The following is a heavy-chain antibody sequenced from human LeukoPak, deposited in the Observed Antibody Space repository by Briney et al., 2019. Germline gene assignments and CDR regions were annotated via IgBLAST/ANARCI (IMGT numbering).Heavy chain of an antibody. J-gene: IGHJ1*01. CDR3: ARRDGYNGEYFQH. Sequence: PSETLSLTCTVSGGSISSSSYYWGWFRQPPGKGLEWIGNIYYSGSTYYNPSLKSRVTISVDTSKNQFSLKLSSVTAADTAVYHCARRDGYNGEYFQHWGQGTLVTVSS. V-gene: IGHV4-39*01. CDR2: IYYSGST. D-gene: IGHD5-24*01. CDR1: GGSISSSSYY.